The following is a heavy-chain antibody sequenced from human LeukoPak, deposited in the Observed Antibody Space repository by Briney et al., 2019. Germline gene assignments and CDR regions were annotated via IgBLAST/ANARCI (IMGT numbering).Heavy chain of an antibody. CDR1: GGSITTTSYY. Sequence: PSETLSLTCTVSGGSITTTSYYWGWIRHPPGKGLEWIGSIAYDGGTYYNPSLKSRVTISEDTSENQFSLRVISVTAADTALYFCARLLGAAKTDYFDYWSQGTLVTVSP. J-gene: IGHJ4*02. CDR2: IAYDGGT. D-gene: IGHD6-13*01. CDR3: ARLLGAAKTDYFDY. V-gene: IGHV4-39*01.